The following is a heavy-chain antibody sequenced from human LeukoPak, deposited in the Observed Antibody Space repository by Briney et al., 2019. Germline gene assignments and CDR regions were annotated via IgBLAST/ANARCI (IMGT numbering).Heavy chain of an antibody. CDR1: GFTFSTYS. Sequence: PGGSLRLSCAASGFTFSTYSINWVRQAPGKGLEWVSVIYSGDSTYYADSVRGRFTISRDHSQNTLYLQMNSLRAEDTAVYYCARDNKENAFDIWGQGTMVTVSS. CDR3: ARDNKENAFDI. CDR2: IYSGDST. V-gene: IGHV3-53*01. D-gene: IGHD2/OR15-2a*01. J-gene: IGHJ3*02.